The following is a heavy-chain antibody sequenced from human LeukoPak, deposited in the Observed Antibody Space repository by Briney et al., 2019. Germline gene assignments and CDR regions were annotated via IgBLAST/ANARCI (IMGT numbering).Heavy chain of an antibody. Sequence: GGSLRLSCAASGFSFSSYGMHWVRQAPGKGLEWVAFIRYDGTNKYYADSVKGRFTISRDNSKNTLYLQMNSLRAEDTAMYYCAKDSAYYYDSSGYYYDWSQGTLVTVSS. CDR2: IRYDGTNK. J-gene: IGHJ4*02. CDR1: GFSFSSYG. D-gene: IGHD3-22*01. V-gene: IGHV3-30*02. CDR3: AKDSAYYYDSSGYYYD.